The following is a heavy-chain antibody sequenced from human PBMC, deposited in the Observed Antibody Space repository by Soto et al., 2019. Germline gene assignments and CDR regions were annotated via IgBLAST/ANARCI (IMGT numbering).Heavy chain of an antibody. J-gene: IGHJ6*04. V-gene: IGHV3-23*01. CDR3: AKAPGSYSYYYYGLDV. D-gene: IGHD3-10*01. CDR2: ISGSGGNT. CDR1: GFTFSSYG. Sequence: EVQLLESGGGLVQPGGSLRLSCAASGFTFSSYGMSWVRQAPGKGLEWVSGISGSGGNTYYADSVKGRFTISSDNSKNALHLQMNSLRAEDTAVFYCAKAPGSYSYYYYGLDVWGKVTTVAVSA.